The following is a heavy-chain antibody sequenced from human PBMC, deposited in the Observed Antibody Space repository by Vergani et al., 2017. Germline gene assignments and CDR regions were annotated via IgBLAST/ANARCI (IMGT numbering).Heavy chain of an antibody. J-gene: IGHJ3*01. CDR3: ARVMTYYYESNGKTVLDTFDL. CDR1: GFTFSSYW. Sequence: EVQLVESGGGLVQPGGSLRLSCVSSGFTFSSYWMSWVRQAPGKGPECVANIEQHGFEKYYLGSVKGRFTISRDNAKNSLYVQMKSLRVEDSAVYYCARVMTYYYESNGKTVLDTFDLWGHGTMVIVSS. CDR2: IEQHGFEK. D-gene: IGHD3-22*01. V-gene: IGHV3-7*01.